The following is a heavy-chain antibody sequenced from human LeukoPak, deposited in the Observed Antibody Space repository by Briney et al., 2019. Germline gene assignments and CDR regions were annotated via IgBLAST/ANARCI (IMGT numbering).Heavy chain of an antibody. J-gene: IGHJ4*02. CDR3: ARWAGGHYDY. V-gene: IGHV3-7*01. D-gene: IGHD1-26*01. CDR1: GFTFSNHW. CDR2: IKQDGSEK. Sequence: PGGSLRLSCVASGFTFSNHWMSWVRQAPGKGLEWVANIKQDGSEKYYVDSVKGRFTVSRDNAKNSLPLQVNSLRAEDTAVYYCARWAGGHYDYWGQGTLVTVSS.